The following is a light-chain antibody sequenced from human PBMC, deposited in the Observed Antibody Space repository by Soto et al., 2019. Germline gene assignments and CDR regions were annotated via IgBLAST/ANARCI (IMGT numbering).Light chain of an antibody. V-gene: IGKV3-11*01. CDR3: QQRANWPPYT. CDR2: DAS. J-gene: IGKJ2*01. CDR1: QSVGSY. Sequence: EIVLTQFPATLSLSPGERATLSCRASQSVGSYLGWYQQRPGQAPRLLIYDASNRATGISARFSGSGSGTDFTLPISSLEPEDFAVYYCQQRANWPPYTFGPGTRLEI.